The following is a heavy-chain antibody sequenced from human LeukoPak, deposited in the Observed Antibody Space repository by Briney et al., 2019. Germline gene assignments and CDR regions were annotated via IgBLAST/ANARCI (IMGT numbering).Heavy chain of an antibody. D-gene: IGHD3-22*01. V-gene: IGHV5-51*01. J-gene: IGHJ4*02. CDR2: IYPGDSDT. CDR3: ARSHYYDSSGYYAAATLDY. CDR1: GYSFTSYW. Sequence: GESLKISCKGSGYSFTSYWIGWVRQMPGEGLEWMGIIYPGDSDTRYSPSFQGQVTISADKSISTAYLQWSSLKASDTAMYYCARSHYYDSSGYYAAATLDYWGQGTLVTVSS.